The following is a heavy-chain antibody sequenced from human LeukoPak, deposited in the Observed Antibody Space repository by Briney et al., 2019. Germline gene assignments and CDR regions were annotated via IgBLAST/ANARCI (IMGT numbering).Heavy chain of an antibody. D-gene: IGHD2-15*01. Sequence: SETLSLTCTVSGGSISSYYWSWIRQPPGKGLEWIGYIYYSGSTNYNPSLKSRVTISVDTSKNQFSLKLSSVTAADTAVYYCARHYYYCSGGSCSSSVFDYWGRGTLVTVSS. CDR2: IYYSGST. CDR3: ARHYYYCSGGSCSSSVFDY. J-gene: IGHJ4*02. V-gene: IGHV4-59*08. CDR1: GGSISSYY.